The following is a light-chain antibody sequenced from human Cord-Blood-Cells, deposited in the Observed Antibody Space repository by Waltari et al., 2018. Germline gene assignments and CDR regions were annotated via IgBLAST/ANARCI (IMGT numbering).Light chain of an antibody. Sequence: EIVFTHSPSTLSLSPGERATLSCRASQSVSSYLAWYQQKPGQAPRLLIYHASDRANCIAARVSGSGSGTDFTLTISSIAPQDFAVYYCQQRSNWPPLTFGGGTKVEIK. J-gene: IGKJ4*01. CDR1: QSVSSY. CDR3: QQRSNWPPLT. V-gene: IGKV3-11*01. CDR2: HAS.